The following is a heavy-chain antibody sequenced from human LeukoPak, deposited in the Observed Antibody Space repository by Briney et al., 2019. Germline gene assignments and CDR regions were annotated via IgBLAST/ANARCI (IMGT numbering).Heavy chain of an antibody. CDR1: GGSMSNDY. J-gene: IGHJ4*02. CDR2: IDYSGST. Sequence: PSETLSLTCTVSGGSMSNDYWSWIRQPPGKGLELIGYIDYSGSTDYNPSLQSRVTISVDPSKNQFSLKLSSVTAADTAVYYCATAVAGRFDSWGEGTLVTVAA. CDR3: ATAVAGRFDS. D-gene: IGHD6-19*01. V-gene: IGHV4-59*08.